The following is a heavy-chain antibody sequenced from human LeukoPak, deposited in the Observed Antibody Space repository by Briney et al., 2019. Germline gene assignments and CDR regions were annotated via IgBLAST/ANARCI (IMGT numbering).Heavy chain of an antibody. CDR2: IYYSGSGST. CDR3: ARGTEWPRSTYFDY. J-gene: IGHJ4*02. D-gene: IGHD5-12*01. Sequence: SETLSLTCTVSGGSISGYYWSWIRQPPGKGLEWIGYIYYSGSGSTNYNPSLKSRVTISVDTSKNQFSLKLSSVTAADTAVYYCARGTEWPRSTYFDYWGQGTLVTVSS. CDR1: GGSISGYY. V-gene: IGHV4-59*08.